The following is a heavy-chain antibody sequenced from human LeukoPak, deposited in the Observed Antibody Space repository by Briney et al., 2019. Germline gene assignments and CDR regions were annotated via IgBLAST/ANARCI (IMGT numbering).Heavy chain of an antibody. J-gene: IGHJ6*02. D-gene: IGHD3-16*01. Sequence: GGSLRLSCAASGFTFNNYWMSWVRQAPGKGLEWVANIKQDGNEKYYVDSVKGRFTISRDNAKNSLDLQMSNLRAEDTAVYFCARGGGLDVWGQGATATVSS. CDR1: GFTFNNYW. CDR3: ARGGGLDV. CDR2: IKQDGNEK. V-gene: IGHV3-7*03.